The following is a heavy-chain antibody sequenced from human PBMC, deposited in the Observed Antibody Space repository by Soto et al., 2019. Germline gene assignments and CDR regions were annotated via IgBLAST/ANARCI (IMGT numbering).Heavy chain of an antibody. CDR1: GYTFTSYD. V-gene: IGHV1-8*01. D-gene: IGHD6-19*01. CDR3: ATTSYSSGWYDFDY. Sequence: ASVKVSCKASGYTFTSYDISWVRQATGQGLEWMGWMNPNSGNTGYAQKFQGRVTMTRNTSISTAYMELSSLRSEDTAVYYCATTSYSSGWYDFDYWGQGTLVTVSS. CDR2: MNPNSGNT. J-gene: IGHJ4*02.